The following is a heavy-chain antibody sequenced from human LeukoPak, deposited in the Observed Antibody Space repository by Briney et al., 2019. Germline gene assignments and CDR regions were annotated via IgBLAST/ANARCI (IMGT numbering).Heavy chain of an antibody. V-gene: IGHV3-23*01. D-gene: IGHD5-24*01. Sequence: PGASLRLSCAASGFTFNIHAMDWARHAPGKGLEWVSSISGIGISIYYADSAKGRFTISRDNSKNTVYLQMNRLIAEDTAVYYCAKDMHGYDRPVDYWGRGTQVTVSS. J-gene: IGHJ4*02. CDR2: ISGIGISI. CDR3: AKDMHGYDRPVDY. CDR1: GFTFNIHA.